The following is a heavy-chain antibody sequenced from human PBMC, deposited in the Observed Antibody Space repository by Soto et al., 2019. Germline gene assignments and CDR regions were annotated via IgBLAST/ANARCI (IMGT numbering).Heavy chain of an antibody. D-gene: IGHD6-13*01. J-gene: IGHJ4*02. CDR2: IYLGDHET. CDR3: ARSPRSSPYFDY. V-gene: IGHV5-51*01. Sequence: GESLKISCQCSGYTFSNFWIGWVRQLPGKGLEWMGIIYLGDHETRYSPSFHGKVTISADKSINTAYLQWNSLEASDTAFYFCARSPRSSPYFDYWGQGALVTSPQ. CDR1: GYTFSNFW.